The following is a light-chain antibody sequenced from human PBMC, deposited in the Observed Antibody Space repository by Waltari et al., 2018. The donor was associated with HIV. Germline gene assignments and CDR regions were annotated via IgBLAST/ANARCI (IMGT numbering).Light chain of an antibody. V-gene: IGKV1-39*01. CDR1: QSISTY. Sequence: DIQMTQSPSSLSASIGDRVTITCRASQSISTYLTWYQQKPGKAPQLLIYASSNVQSGVPSRFSESGSGTAFTFTVVSLQPEDFAAYYCQQSYSVSPTFGGGTKVEIK. CDR3: QQSYSVSPT. CDR2: ASS. J-gene: IGKJ4*01.